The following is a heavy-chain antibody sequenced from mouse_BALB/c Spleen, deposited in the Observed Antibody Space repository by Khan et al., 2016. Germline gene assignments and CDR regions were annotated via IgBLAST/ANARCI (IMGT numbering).Heavy chain of an antibody. CDR2: IDPANGNT. CDR3: ANWDWYFDV. Sequence: VQLQQSGAELVKPGASVKLSCTASGFNIKDTYMHWVKQRPEQGLEWIGRIDPANGNTKYDPKFQGKATITAATSSNTAYLQLSSLTSEDTAVYYCANWDWYFDVWGAGTTVTVSS. D-gene: IGHD4-1*01. J-gene: IGHJ1*01. CDR1: GFNIKDTY. V-gene: IGHV14-3*02.